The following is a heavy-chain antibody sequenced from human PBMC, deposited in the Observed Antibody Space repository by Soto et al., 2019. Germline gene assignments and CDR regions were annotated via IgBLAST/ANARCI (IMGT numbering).Heavy chain of an antibody. D-gene: IGHD2-21*02. CDR2: IFYSGST. CDR3: AREPRQGDRIYYFDY. Sequence: SETLSLTCTVSGGSISSSSYYWGWIRQPPGKGLEWIGSIFYSGSTYYNPSLKSRVTISVDMSKNQFSLKLSSVTTADTAVYYCAREPRQGDRIYYFDYCSQGTPVTVSS. V-gene: IGHV4-39*07. CDR1: GGSISSSSYY. J-gene: IGHJ4*02.